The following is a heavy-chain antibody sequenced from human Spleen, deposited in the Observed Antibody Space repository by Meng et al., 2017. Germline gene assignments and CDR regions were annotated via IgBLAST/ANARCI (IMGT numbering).Heavy chain of an antibody. J-gene: IGHJ4*02. CDR3: ARGMGYCTTTSCSGFDH. CDR2: INPNSGGT. CDR1: GYTFTGYY. Sequence: QVQLVQSGAEVKKPGASAKLSCKASGYTFTGYYMHWVRQAPGQGLEWMGWINPNSGGTNYAQNFQGWVTMTRDTSISTAYMELSRLRSDDTAVYYCARGMGYCTTTSCSGFDHWGQGTLATVSS. V-gene: IGHV1-2*04. D-gene: IGHD2-2*01.